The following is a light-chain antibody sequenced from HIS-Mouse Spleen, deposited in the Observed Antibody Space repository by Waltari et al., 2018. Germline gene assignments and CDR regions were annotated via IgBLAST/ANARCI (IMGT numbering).Light chain of an antibody. CDR3: CSYAGSYTYVV. CDR1: SSDVGGYHY. V-gene: IGLV2-11*01. Sequence: QSALTQPRSVSGSPGQSVTISCTGTSSDVGGYHYVSCYQQHPGKAPKLMIYDCSKRPSGVPARFSGSKSGNTASLTISGLQAEDEADYYCCSYAGSYTYVVFGGGTKLTVL. J-gene: IGLJ2*01. CDR2: DCS.